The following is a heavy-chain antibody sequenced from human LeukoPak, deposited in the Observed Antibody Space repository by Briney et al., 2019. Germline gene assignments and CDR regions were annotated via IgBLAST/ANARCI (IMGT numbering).Heavy chain of an antibody. D-gene: IGHD3-3*01. CDR1: GFTFSSYA. CDR2: ISGSGGST. CDR3: ATEGMIFGVAQEIYYYYYMDV. V-gene: IGHV3-23*01. Sequence: GGSLRLSCAASGFTFSSYAMSWVRQAPGKGLEWVSAISGSGGSTYYADSVKGRFTIPRDNSKNTLYLQMNSLRAEDTAVYYCATEGMIFGVAQEIYYYYYMDVWGKGTTVTVSS. J-gene: IGHJ6*03.